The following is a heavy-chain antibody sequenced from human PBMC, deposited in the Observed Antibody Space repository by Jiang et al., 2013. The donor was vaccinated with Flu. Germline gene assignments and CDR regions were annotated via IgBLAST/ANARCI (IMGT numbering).Heavy chain of an antibody. CDR2: IYWDDDK. CDR1: GFSLSTSGVG. V-gene: IGHV2-5*02. D-gene: IGHD3-10*01. Sequence: KPTQTLTLTCTFSGFSLSTSGVGVGWIRQPPGKALEWLALIYWDDDKRYSPSLKSRLTITKDTSKNQVVLTMTNMDPVDTATYYCAHAGDYPYYYALYYFDYWGQGTLGHRLL. CDR3: AHAGDYPYYYALYYFDY. J-gene: IGHJ4*02.